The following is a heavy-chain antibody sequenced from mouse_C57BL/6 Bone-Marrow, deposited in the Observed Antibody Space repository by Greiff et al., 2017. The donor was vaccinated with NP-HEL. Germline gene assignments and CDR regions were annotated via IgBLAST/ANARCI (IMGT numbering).Heavy chain of an antibody. D-gene: IGHD3-2*02. V-gene: IGHV1-53*01. CDR2: INPSNGGT. CDR1: GYTFTSYW. CDR3: ARTRRLRLHYYAMDY. Sequence: VQLQQPGTELVKPGASVKLSCKASGYTFTSYWLHWVKQRPGQGLEWIGNINPSNGGTNYNEKFKSKATLTVDKSSSTAYMQLSSLTSEDSAVYYCARTRRLRLHYYAMDYWGQGTSVTVSS. J-gene: IGHJ4*01.